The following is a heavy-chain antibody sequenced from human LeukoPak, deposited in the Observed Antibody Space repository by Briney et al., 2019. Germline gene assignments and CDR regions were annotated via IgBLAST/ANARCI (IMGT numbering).Heavy chain of an antibody. D-gene: IGHD6-19*01. V-gene: IGHV3-48*01. CDR3: ASSISLAVHHLRDY. Sequence: PGGSLRLSCAVSGFTFSSYSMNWVRQAPGKGLEWISSITSSSTTIYYADSVKGRLTISRDNAKNSLYLQMNSLRAEDTAVYYCASSISLAVHHLRDYWGQGTLVTVSS. J-gene: IGHJ4*02. CDR1: GFTFSSYS. CDR2: ITSSSTTI.